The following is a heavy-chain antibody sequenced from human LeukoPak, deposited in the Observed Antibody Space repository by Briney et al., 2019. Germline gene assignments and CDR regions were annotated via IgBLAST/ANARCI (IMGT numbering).Heavy chain of an antibody. CDR2: INHSGST. V-gene: IGHV4-39*07. CDR3: ARLRYSSSWYKGGPFDY. D-gene: IGHD6-13*01. J-gene: IGHJ4*02. CDR1: GGSISSSSYY. Sequence: SETLSLTCTVSGGSISSSSYYWGWIRQPPGKGLEWIGEINHSGSTNYNPSLKSRVTISVDTSKNQFSLKLSSVTAADTAVYYCARLRYSSSWYKGGPFDYWGQGTLVTVSS.